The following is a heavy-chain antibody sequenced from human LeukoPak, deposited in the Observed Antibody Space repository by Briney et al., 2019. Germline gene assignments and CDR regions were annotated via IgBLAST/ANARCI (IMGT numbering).Heavy chain of an antibody. CDR1: GGSLSGYY. CDR2: INHSGST. CDR3: AKGDYGDTWFDP. V-gene: IGHV4-34*01. Sequence: SETLSLTCAVYGGSLSGYYWSWIRQPPGKGLEWIGEINHSGSTNYNPSLKSRVTISVDTSKNQFSLKLSSVTAADTAVYYCAKGDYGDTWFDPWGQGTLVTVSS. J-gene: IGHJ5*02. D-gene: IGHD4-17*01.